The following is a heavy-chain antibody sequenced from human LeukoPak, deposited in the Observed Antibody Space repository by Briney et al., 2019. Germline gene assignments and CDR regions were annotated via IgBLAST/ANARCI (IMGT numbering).Heavy chain of an antibody. V-gene: IGHV3-30-3*01. Sequence: GGSLRLSCAASGFTFSSYAMHWVRQAPGKRLEWVAVISYDGSNKYYADSVKGRFTISRDNSKNTLYLQMNSLRAEDTAVYYCARVKRITMVRGVMSPFDYWGQGTLVTVSS. CDR2: ISYDGSNK. CDR3: ARVKRITMVRGVMSPFDY. J-gene: IGHJ4*02. D-gene: IGHD3-10*01. CDR1: GFTFSSYA.